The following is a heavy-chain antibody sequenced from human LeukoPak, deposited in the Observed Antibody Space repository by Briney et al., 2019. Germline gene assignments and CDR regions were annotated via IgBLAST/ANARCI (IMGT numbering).Heavy chain of an antibody. CDR2: ISGSGDST. CDR3: AAHSSSWSKGIDY. V-gene: IGHV3-23*01. CDR1: GFTFSSYA. J-gene: IGHJ4*02. Sequence: GGSLGLSCAASGFTFSSYAMSWVRQAPGKGLEWVSGISGSGDSTYYADSVKGRFTISRDNSKNTLYLQMNSLRAEDTAVYYCAAHSSSWSKGIDYWGQGTLVTVSS. D-gene: IGHD6-13*01.